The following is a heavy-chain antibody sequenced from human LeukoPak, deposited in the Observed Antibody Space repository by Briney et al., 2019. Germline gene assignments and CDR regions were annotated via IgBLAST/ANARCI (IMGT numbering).Heavy chain of an antibody. J-gene: IGHJ3*02. CDR2: INHSGST. CDR3: ARLSDTIRFLGWLYAFDI. CDR1: GGSFSGYY. D-gene: IGHD3-3*01. V-gene: IGHV4-34*01. Sequence: SETLSLTCAVYGGSFSGYYWSWIRQPPGKGLEWIGEINHSGSTNYNPSLKSRVTISVDTSKNQFSLKLSSVTAADTAVYYCARLSDTIRFLGWLYAFDIWGQGTMVTVSS.